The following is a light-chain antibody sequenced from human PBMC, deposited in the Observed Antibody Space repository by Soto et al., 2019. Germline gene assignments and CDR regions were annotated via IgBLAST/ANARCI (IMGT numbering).Light chain of an antibody. V-gene: IGKV4-1*01. CDR1: QSVLYSSNNINY. CDR2: WAS. Sequence: DIVMTQSPDSLAVSLGERATINCKSSQSVLYSSNNINYLAWYQQKPGQPPRLLIYWASTRESGVPDRFTGSGSGTDFTLTVSSLQAEDVAVYYCQQYYTTPYTFGLGTKLEIK. CDR3: QQYYTTPYT. J-gene: IGKJ2*01.